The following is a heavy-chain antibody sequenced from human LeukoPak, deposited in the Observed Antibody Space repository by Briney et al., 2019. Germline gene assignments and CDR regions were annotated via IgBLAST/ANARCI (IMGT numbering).Heavy chain of an antibody. CDR3: ARPSPRGWHHYYYMDV. CDR2: IYYSGST. CDR1: GGSISSSSYY. J-gene: IGHJ6*03. Sequence: SETLSLTCTVSGGSISSSSYYWGWIRQPPGKGLEWIGSIYYSGSTYYNPSLKSRVTISVDTSKNQFSLKLSSVTAADTAVYYCARPSPRGWHHYYYMDVWGKGTTVTVAS. V-gene: IGHV4-39*01. D-gene: IGHD6-19*01.